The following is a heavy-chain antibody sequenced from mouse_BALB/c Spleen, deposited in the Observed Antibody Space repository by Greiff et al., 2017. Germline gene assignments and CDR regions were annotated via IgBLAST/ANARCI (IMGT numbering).Heavy chain of an antibody. J-gene: IGHJ3*01. D-gene: IGHD1-1*01. CDR1: GFTFSDFY. Sequence: EVNVVESGGGLVQPGGSLRLSCATSGFTFSDFYMEWVRQPPGKRLEWIAASRNKANDYTTEYSASVKGRFIVSRDTSQSILYLQMNALRAEDTAIYYCARDGVYGLWFAYWGQGTLVTVSA. CDR3: ARDGVYGLWFAY. CDR2: SRNKANDYTT. V-gene: IGHV7-1*02.